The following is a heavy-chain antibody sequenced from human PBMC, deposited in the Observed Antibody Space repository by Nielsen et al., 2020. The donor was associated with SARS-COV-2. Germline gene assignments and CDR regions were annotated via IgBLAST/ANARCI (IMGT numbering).Heavy chain of an antibody. CDR2: INPSGSGT. D-gene: IGHD5-18*01. V-gene: IGHV3-74*01. CDR3: ARERGGYSYGTLYFDY. Sequence: GGSLRLSCSASGFTFSSTWMDWVRQAPGQGLVWVSRINPSGSGTAYADSVKGRFAVSRDNAENTVVLQIHSLRVEDTAVYYCARERGGYSYGTLYFDYWGQGTLVTVSS. CDR1: GFTFSSTW. J-gene: IGHJ4*02.